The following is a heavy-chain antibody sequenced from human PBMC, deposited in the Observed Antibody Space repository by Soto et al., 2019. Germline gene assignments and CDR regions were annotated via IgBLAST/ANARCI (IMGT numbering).Heavy chain of an antibody. J-gene: IGHJ6*02. CDR1: GGSISSGDYY. Sequence: PSETLSLTCTVSGGSISSGDYYWSWIRQPPGKGLEWIGYIYYSGSTYYNPSLKSRVTISVDTSKNQFPLKLSSVTAADTAVYYCARDTAMAPHQRYYYYYGMDVWGQGTTVTVSS. V-gene: IGHV4-30-4*01. D-gene: IGHD5-18*01. CDR3: ARDTAMAPHQRYYYYYGMDV. CDR2: IYYSGST.